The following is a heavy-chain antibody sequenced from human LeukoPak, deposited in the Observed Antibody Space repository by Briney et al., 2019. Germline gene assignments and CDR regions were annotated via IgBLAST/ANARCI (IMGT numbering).Heavy chain of an antibody. CDR3: ARVRYGGAAYFDY. CDR2: IYSGGST. Sequence: GGSLRLSCAASGFTFSNYAMTWVRQAPGKGLEWVSVIYSGGSTYYVDSVKGRFTISRDNSKNTLYLQMNSLRAEDTAVYYCARVRYGGAAYFDYWGQGTQVTVSS. V-gene: IGHV3-53*01. D-gene: IGHD1-26*01. J-gene: IGHJ4*02. CDR1: GFTFSNYA.